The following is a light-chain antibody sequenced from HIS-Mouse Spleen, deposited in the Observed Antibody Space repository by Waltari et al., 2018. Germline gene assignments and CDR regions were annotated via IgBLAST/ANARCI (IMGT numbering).Light chain of an antibody. CDR3: YSTDSSGNHRV. J-gene: IGLJ2*01. V-gene: IGLV3-10*01. CDR1: ALPKKY. CDR2: EDS. Sequence: SYELTQPPSVSVSPGHTARITCSGYALPKKYAYWYQQKSGQAPVLVIYEDSKRPSGIPERFSGSSSGTMATLTISGAQVEDEADYYCYSTDSSGNHRVFGGGTKLTVL.